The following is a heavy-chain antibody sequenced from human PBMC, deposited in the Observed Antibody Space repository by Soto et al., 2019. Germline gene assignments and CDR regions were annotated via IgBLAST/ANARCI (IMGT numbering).Heavy chain of an antibody. D-gene: IGHD1-1*01. J-gene: IGHJ4*02. V-gene: IGHV1-69*12. Sequence: QVQLVQSGAEVKKPGSSVKVSCKASGGTFSSYAISWVRQAPGQGREWMGGIIPIFGTANYAQKFQGRVTITADESTSTAYMELSSLRSYDTAVYYCARAPPLQLLKPVYFDYWGQGTLVTVSS. CDR1: GGTFSSYA. CDR3: ARAPPLQLLKPVYFDY. CDR2: IIPIFGTA.